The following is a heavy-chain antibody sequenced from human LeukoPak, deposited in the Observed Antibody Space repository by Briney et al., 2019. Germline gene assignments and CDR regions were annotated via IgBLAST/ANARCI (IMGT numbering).Heavy chain of an antibody. Sequence: SWIRQPPGKGLEWVGRIKSKPDGGTTDYAAPVKGRFTISRDDSQNTLYLQMSSLKSEDTAVYYCSTAGFNWGQGTLVSVSS. J-gene: IGHJ4*02. CDR3: STAGFN. CDR2: IKSKPDGGTT. V-gene: IGHV3-15*01.